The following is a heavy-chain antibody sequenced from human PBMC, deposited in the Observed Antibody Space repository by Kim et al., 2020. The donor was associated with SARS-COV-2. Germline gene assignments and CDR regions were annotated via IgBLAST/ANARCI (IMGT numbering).Heavy chain of an antibody. CDR2: IKSKTDGGTT. D-gene: IGHD5-18*01. V-gene: IGHV3-15*01. J-gene: IGHJ3*02. CDR1: GFTFSNAW. Sequence: GGSLRLSCAASGFTFSNAWMSWVRQAPGKGLEWVGRIKSKTDGGTTDYAAPVKGRFTISRDDSKNTLYLQMNSLKTEDTAVYYCTTDSSTWIQLGAFDIWGQVTMVTVSS. CDR3: TTDSSTWIQLGAFDI.